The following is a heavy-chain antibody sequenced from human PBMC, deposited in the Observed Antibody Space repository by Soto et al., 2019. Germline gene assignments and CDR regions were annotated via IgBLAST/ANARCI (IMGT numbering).Heavy chain of an antibody. CDR1: GFTFDEYG. CDR2: INWNGNSR. Sequence: GGSLRLSCAASGFTFDEYGMSWVRHVPGKGLEWVSGINWNGNSRGYADSVKGRFTISRDNSKNTLYLQMNSLRAEDTAVYYCASGSSGVRFDYWGQGTLVTVSS. CDR3: ASGSSGVRFDY. V-gene: IGHV3-20*04. D-gene: IGHD2-15*01. J-gene: IGHJ4*02.